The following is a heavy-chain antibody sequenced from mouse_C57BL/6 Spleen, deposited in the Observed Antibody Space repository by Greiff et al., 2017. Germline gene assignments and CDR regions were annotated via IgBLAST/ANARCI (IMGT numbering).Heavy chain of an antibody. CDR1: EYEFPSHD. V-gene: IGHV5-2*01. Sequence: EVQRVESGGGLVQPGESLKLSCESNEYEFPSHDMSWVRKTPEKRLELVAAINSDGGSTYYPDTMERRFIISRDNTKKTLYLQMSSLRTEDTALYYCERQGRDGAMDYWGQGTSVTVSS. J-gene: IGHJ4*01. CDR3: ERQGRDGAMDY. CDR2: INSDGGST. D-gene: IGHD3-3*01.